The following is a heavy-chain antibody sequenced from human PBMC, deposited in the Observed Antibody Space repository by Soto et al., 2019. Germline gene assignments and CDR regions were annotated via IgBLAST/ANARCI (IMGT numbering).Heavy chain of an antibody. CDR2: VYPRDSDT. J-gene: IGHJ4*02. Sequence: GESLKISCKASGYIFIDYWIGWVRQMPGKGLEWMGIVYPRDSDTRYSPSFQGQVTISADRSTGTAFLQWRSLKASDTALYYCARPPLPGYSIHFNSWGQGKLVNVS. D-gene: IGHD2-15*01. CDR3: ARPPLPGYSIHFNS. CDR1: GYIFIDYW. V-gene: IGHV5-51*01.